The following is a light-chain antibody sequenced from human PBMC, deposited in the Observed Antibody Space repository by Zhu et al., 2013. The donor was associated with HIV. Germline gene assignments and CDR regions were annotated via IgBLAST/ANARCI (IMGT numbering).Light chain of an antibody. CDR3: QRFGSSYTWT. CDR1: QRVSSTY. Sequence: IVLTQSPGTLSLSPGDRVTLSCRASQRVSSTYVAWYQQKPGQAPRLLIYGASSRAPGIPDRFSGGGSGTVFTLTITGLEPEDFGMYFCQRFGSSYTWTFGQGTNVEIK. CDR2: GAS. J-gene: IGKJ1*01. V-gene: IGKV3-20*01.